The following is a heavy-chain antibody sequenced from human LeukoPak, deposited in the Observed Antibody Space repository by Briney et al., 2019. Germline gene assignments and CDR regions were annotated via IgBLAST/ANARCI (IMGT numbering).Heavy chain of an antibody. Sequence: GGSLRLSCAASGFTFSSYWMHWVRQAPGKGLVWVSRINSDGSSTSYADSVKGRFTISRDNAKNTLYLQMNSLRAEDTAVYYCARRSYYDSKYYYYGMDVWGQGTTVTVSS. D-gene: IGHD3-22*01. CDR2: INSDGSST. CDR3: ARRSYYDSKYYYYGMDV. J-gene: IGHJ6*02. CDR1: GFTFSSYW. V-gene: IGHV3-74*01.